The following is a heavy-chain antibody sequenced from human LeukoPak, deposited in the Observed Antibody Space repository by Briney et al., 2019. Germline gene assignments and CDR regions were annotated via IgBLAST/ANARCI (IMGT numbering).Heavy chain of an antibody. J-gene: IGHJ4*02. Sequence: PGGSLRLSCAASGFTFSSYSMNWVRQAPGKGLEWVSGISWNSGFIGYADSVKGRFTISRDNAKNSLYLQMNSLRAEDTALYYCAKGYTYGAREIVDYWGQGTLVTVSS. D-gene: IGHD5-18*01. CDR2: ISWNSGFI. V-gene: IGHV3-9*01. CDR1: GFTFSSYS. CDR3: AKGYTYGAREIVDY.